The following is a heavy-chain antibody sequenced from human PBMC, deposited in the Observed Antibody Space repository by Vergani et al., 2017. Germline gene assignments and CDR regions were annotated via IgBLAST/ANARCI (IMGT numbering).Heavy chain of an antibody. CDR3: ARDFGYCSGGSCFVFDY. J-gene: IGHJ4*02. CDR2: IIPIFGTA. D-gene: IGHD2-15*01. CDR1: GGTFSSYA. Sequence: QVQLVQSGAEVKKPGSSVKVSCKASGGTFSSYAISWVRQAPGQGLEWMGGIIPIFGTANYAQKFQGRVTITADESTSTAYMELSSLRAEDTAVYYCARDFGYCSGGSCFVFDYWGQGTLVTVSS. V-gene: IGHV1-69*01.